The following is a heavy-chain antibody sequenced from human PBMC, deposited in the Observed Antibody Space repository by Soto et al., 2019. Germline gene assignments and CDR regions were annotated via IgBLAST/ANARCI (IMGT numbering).Heavy chain of an antibody. CDR2: IFSNDEK. CDR3: ARTLYYYDSRGYYSTPFFDY. Sequence: ESGPTLVNPTQTLTLTCTVSGFSLSNARMGVSWIRQPPGKALEWLAHIFSNDEKSYSTSLKSRLTISKDTSKSQVVLTMTNMDPVDTATYYCARTLYYYDSRGYYSTPFFDYWGQGTLVTVSS. J-gene: IGHJ4*02. D-gene: IGHD3-22*01. CDR1: GFSLSNARMG. V-gene: IGHV2-26*01.